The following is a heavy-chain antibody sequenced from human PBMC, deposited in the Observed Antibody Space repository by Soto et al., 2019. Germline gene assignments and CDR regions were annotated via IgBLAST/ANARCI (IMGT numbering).Heavy chain of an antibody. D-gene: IGHD2-2*01. CDR2: IIPIFGTA. V-gene: IGHV1-69*06. CDR3: ARDVQYCSSTSCYPEPGPFDY. Sequence: AVKVSCKASGGTFSSYAISWVRQAPGQGLEWMGGIIPIFGTANYAQKFQGRVTITADKSTSSAYMELSSLRSEDTAVYYCARDVQYCSSTSCYPEPGPFDYWGQGTLVTVSS. CDR1: GGTFSSYA. J-gene: IGHJ4*02.